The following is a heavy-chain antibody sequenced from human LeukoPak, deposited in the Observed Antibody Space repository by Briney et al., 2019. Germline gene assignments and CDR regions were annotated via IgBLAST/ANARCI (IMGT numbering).Heavy chain of an antibody. CDR2: IYNNANT. Sequence: SETLSLTCTVSGDSISKDYYCWARIRQPPGKGLGGIGTIYNNANTYYNPPLESRDTMSVDTSKNQISLTLTSVTAADTAVYYCAREHIDGFNPNNWFDPWGQGALVTVSS. J-gene: IGHJ5*02. D-gene: IGHD5-24*01. V-gene: IGHV4-39*07. CDR1: GDSISKDYYC. CDR3: AREHIDGFNPNNWFDP.